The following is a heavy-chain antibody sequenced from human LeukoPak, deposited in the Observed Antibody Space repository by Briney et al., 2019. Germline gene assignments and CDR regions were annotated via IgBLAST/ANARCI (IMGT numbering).Heavy chain of an antibody. Sequence: SETLSLTCTVSGGSISSSSYYWGWIRQPPGQGLEWIGSIYYSGSTNYNPSLKSRVTISVDTSKNQFSLKLSSVTAADTAVYYCARGERYFDWLLRFPRQNYFDYWGQGTLVTVSS. V-gene: IGHV4-39*07. J-gene: IGHJ4*02. CDR2: IYYSGST. CDR3: ARGERYFDWLLRFPRQNYFDY. CDR1: GGSISSSSYY. D-gene: IGHD3-9*01.